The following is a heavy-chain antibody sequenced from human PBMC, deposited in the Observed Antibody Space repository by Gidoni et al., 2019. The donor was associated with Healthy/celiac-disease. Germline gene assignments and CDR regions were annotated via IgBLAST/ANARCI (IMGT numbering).Heavy chain of an antibody. CDR2: IKQDGSEK. V-gene: IGHV3-7*01. CDR3: ARQGDFDCSSTSCYEVDYYYYGMDV. Sequence: EVQLVESGGGLVQPGGSLRLSCAASGFTFSSYWMRWVRQAPGKGLEWVANIKQDGSEKYYVDSVKGRFTISRDNAKNSLYLQMNSLRAEDTAVYYCARQGDFDCSSTSCYEVDYYYYGMDVWGQGTTVTVSS. D-gene: IGHD2-2*01. J-gene: IGHJ6*02. CDR1: GFTFSSYW.